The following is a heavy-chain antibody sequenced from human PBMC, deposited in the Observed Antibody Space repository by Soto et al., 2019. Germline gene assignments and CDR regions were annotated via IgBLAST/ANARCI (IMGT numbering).Heavy chain of an antibody. Sequence: PSETLSLTCTVSGGSISSSSYYWGWIRQPPGKGLEWIGSIYYSGSTYYNPSLKSRVTISVDTSKNQFSLKLSSVTAADTAVYYCASQGRSGYYTGMAWFDPWGQGTLVTVSS. V-gene: IGHV4-39*01. J-gene: IGHJ5*02. CDR3: ASQGRSGYYTGMAWFDP. D-gene: IGHD3-3*01. CDR2: IYYSGST. CDR1: GGSISSSSYY.